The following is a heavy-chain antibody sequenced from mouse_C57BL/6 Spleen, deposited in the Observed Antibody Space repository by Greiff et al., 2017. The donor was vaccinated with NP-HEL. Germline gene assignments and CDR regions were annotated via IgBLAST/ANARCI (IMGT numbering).Heavy chain of an antibody. CDR3: AREGRNYCGNYGWYLDV. D-gene: IGHD2-1*01. V-gene: IGHV5-4*01. Sequence: EVKLEESGGGLVKPGGSLKLSCAASGFTFSSYAMSWVRQTPEKRLEWVATISDGGSYTYYPDNVKGRFTISRDNAKNNLYLPMSHLKSEDTAMYYCAREGRNYCGNYGWYLDVWGTGTTVTGAS. J-gene: IGHJ1*03. CDR2: ISDGGSYT. CDR1: GFTFSSYA.